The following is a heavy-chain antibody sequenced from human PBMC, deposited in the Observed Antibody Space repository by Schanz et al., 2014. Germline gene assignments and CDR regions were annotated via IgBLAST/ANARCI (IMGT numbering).Heavy chain of an antibody. CDR2: VSSNNIYT. CDR1: GFTFSDYY. D-gene: IGHD2-8*01. CDR3: ARDMLRRYGALEI. J-gene: IGHJ3*02. V-gene: IGHV3-11*06. Sequence: QVQLVESGGGLVKPGGSLRLSCTASGFTFSDYYMTWIRQAPGKGLEWVSYVSSNNIYTKYADSVRGRFTISRDNAKNSLFLQMTSLSADDTAVYYCARDMLRRYGALEIWGRGTMVTVSS.